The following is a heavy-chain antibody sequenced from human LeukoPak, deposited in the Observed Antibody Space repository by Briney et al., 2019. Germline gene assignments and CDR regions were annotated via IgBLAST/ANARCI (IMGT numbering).Heavy chain of an antibody. V-gene: IGHV3-23*01. CDR2: ITSSGDGT. D-gene: IGHD3-22*01. Sequence: GGSLRLSCAASGFTFSIYAMSWVRQAPGKGLQWVSSITSSGDGTYYADSVKGRFTISRDNSENMLYLQMNSLRVEDTAVYFCAKDRPNYYGSNGHYYRRDGDCWGQGTLVTVSS. CDR1: GFTFSIYA. J-gene: IGHJ4*02. CDR3: AKDRPNYYGSNGHYYRRDGDC.